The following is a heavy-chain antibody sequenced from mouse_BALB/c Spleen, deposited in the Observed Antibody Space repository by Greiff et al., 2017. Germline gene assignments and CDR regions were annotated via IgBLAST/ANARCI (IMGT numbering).Heavy chain of an antibody. Sequence: EVHLVESGGGLVKPGGSLKLSCAASGFTFSSYTMSWVRQTPEKRLEWVATISSGGSYTYYPDSVKGRFTIARDNAKNTLYLQMSSLKSEDTAMYYCTRVATGYYYAMDYWGQGTSVTVSS. CDR3: TRVATGYYYAMDY. CDR1: GFTFSSYT. CDR2: ISSGGSYT. V-gene: IGHV5-6-4*01. J-gene: IGHJ4*01.